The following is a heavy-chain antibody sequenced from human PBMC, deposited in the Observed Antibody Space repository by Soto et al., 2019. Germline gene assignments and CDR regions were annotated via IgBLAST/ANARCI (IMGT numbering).Heavy chain of an antibody. D-gene: IGHD2-15*01. CDR1: GGYISSSDSF. V-gene: IGHV4-31*03. CDR3: AIYCSGGDRQYDFDI. CDR2: LSSSLTP. Sequence: SQILSLTCTVSGGYISSSDSFWGWISHLPGKGLEWLAYLSSSLTPHYNPALETRVIISLDSATNQFSLKLGSVTAAGTAVDFCAIYCSGGDRQYDFDICGDGTRVTVSS. J-gene: IGHJ3*02.